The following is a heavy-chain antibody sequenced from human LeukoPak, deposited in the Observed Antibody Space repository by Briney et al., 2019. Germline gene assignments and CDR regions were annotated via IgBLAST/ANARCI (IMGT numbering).Heavy chain of an antibody. Sequence: GESLKISCKGSGYSFTSYWIGWVRQMPGKGLEWMGIIYPGDSDTRYSPSFQGQVTISADKSISTAYLQWSSLKASGTAMYYCARHHIAIFGVVINYGMDVWGQGTTVTVSS. D-gene: IGHD3-3*01. CDR2: IYPGDSDT. J-gene: IGHJ6*02. V-gene: IGHV5-51*01. CDR3: ARHHIAIFGVVINYGMDV. CDR1: GYSFTSYW.